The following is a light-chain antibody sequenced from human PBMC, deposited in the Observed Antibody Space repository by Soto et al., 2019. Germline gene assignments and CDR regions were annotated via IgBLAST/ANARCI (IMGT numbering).Light chain of an antibody. CDR1: QSVSSN. CDR3: QQYNNWPPWT. Sequence: EIVMTQSPATLSVSPGERATLSCRASQSVSSNLAWYQQKPGQAPRLLIYGASTRATGIPARFRGSGSGTEFTLTITSLQSEDLAVYYCQQYNNWPPWTFGQGTKVEIK. J-gene: IGKJ1*01. CDR2: GAS. V-gene: IGKV3-15*01.